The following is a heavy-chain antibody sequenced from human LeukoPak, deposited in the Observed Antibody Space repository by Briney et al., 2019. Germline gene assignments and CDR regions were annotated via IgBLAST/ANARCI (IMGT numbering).Heavy chain of an antibody. CDR3: ARGYYDILTGYYRTSAERYYFDY. V-gene: IGHV4-39*07. Sequence: SETLSLTCTVSGGSISSSSYYWGWIRQPPGKGLEWIGSIYYSGSTYYNPSLKSRVTISVDTSKNQFSLKLSSVTAADTAVYYCARGYYDILTGYYRTSAERYYFDYWGQGTLVTVSS. CDR1: GGSISSSSYY. CDR2: IYYSGST. J-gene: IGHJ4*02. D-gene: IGHD3-9*01.